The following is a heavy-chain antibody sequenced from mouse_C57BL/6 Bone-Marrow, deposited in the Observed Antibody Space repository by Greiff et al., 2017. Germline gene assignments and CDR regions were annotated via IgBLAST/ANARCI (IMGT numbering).Heavy chain of an antibody. CDR1: GFTFSDYG. J-gene: IGHJ3*01. CDR2: ISSGSSTI. CDR3: ARGIYGNFDSY. D-gene: IGHD2-1*01. Sequence: EVMLVESGGGLVKPGGSLTLSCAASGFTFSDYGMHWVRQAPEKGLEWVAYISSGSSTIYYADTVKGRFTISSDKAKNTLFLQMTSLRSEDTAMYYCARGIYGNFDSYWGQGTLVTVSA. V-gene: IGHV5-17*01.